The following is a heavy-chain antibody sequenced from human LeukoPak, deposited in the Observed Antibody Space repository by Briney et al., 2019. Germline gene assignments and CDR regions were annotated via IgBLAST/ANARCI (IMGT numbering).Heavy chain of an antibody. CDR2: IRNDGRNK. V-gene: IGHV3-30*02. D-gene: IGHD4-17*01. Sequence: SGGSLRLSCAASGFTFSSYGMHWVRQAPGKGLEWVAFIRNDGRNKYYTDSVKGRFTISRDNSKNTLCLQMNSLRAEDTAVYYCAKDLNYGDLLDYWGQGTLVTVSS. CDR3: AKDLNYGDLLDY. CDR1: GFTFSSYG. J-gene: IGHJ4*02.